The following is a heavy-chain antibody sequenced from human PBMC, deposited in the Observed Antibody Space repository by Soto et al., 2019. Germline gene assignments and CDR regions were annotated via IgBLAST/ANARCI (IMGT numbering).Heavy chain of an antibody. J-gene: IGHJ5*02. D-gene: IGHD2-2*01. CDR1: GDSLRSGDYY. Sequence: QVQLQESGPGLVKPSQTLSLTCTVSGDSLRSGDYYWSWIRQPPGKGLEWIGYIYNSGSTYYEPSLRSRLTISEDLSKNQLSLRLTAVTAPDTAVYYCARGVDTMAFDHWGQGTLVTVSS. CDR2: IYNSGST. CDR3: ARGVDTMAFDH. V-gene: IGHV4-30-4*01.